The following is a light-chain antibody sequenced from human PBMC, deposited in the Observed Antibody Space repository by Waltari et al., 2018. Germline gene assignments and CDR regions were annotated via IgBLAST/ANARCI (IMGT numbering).Light chain of an antibody. J-gene: IGKJ1*01. CDR1: QSLSTF. CDR3: QHSYSLPRT. Sequence: DIQLTQSPSSLSASVGDRVTITCRASQSLSTFLHWYQQKPGKAPKLLIYDASSLQSGVPSRFSDSGSGTDFTLTISSLQPEDFATYYCQHSYSLPRTFGQGTKVEIK. CDR2: DAS. V-gene: IGKV1-39*01.